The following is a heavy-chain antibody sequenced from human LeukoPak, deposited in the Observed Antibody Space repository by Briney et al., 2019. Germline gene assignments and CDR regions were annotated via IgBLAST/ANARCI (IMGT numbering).Heavy chain of an antibody. CDR3: ARQAGLAAAGPPTDY. CDR1: GGSISSYY. J-gene: IGHJ4*02. CDR2: IYYSGST. D-gene: IGHD6-13*01. Sequence: PSETLSLTCTVSGGSISSYYWSWIRQPPGKGLEWVGYIYYSGSTNYNPSLKSRVTISVDTSKNQFSLKLSSVTAADTAVYYCARQAGLAAAGPPTDYWGQGTLVTVSS. V-gene: IGHV4-59*08.